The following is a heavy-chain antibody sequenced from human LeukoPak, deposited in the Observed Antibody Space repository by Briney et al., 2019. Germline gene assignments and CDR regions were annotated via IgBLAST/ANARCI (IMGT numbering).Heavy chain of an antibody. J-gene: IGHJ4*02. CDR1: GYTFTDYY. CDR2: INPNSGAT. V-gene: IGHV1-2*02. D-gene: IGHD6-19*01. Sequence: ASVKVSCKVSGYTFTDYYLHWVRQAPGQGLECIGWINPNSGATQYTEKFQGRVTMTRDTSISTAYMELSRLTSDDTAMYYCARQPEYSSGWYPLDYWGQGTLVTVSS. CDR3: ARQPEYSSGWYPLDY.